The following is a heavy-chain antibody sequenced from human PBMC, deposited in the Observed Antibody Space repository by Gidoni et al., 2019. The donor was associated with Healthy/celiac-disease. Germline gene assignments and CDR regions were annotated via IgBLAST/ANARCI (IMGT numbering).Heavy chain of an antibody. D-gene: IGHD6-13*01. CDR3: ARDYSSSWYLGGGFDY. CDR1: GFTFSSYG. J-gene: IGHJ4*02. CDR2: IWYDGSNK. Sequence: QVQLVESGGGVVQPGRSLRLSCAASGFTFSSYGMHWVRQAPGKGLEWVAVIWYDGSNKYYADSVKGRFTISRDNSKNTLYLQMNSLRAEDTAVYYCARDYSSSWYLGGGFDYWGQGTLVTVSS. V-gene: IGHV3-33*01.